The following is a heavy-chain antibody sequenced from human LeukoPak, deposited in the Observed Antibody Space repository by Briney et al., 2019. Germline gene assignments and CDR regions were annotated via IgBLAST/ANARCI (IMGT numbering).Heavy chain of an antibody. J-gene: IGHJ4*02. Sequence: ASVKVSCKASGYTFTTYDITWVRQATGQGLEWMGWMNPNSGDTAYAQKFQGRVAMTRDTSISTAYMELSSLTSGDTAVYYCARGQGDYYDTSEFYYAVPAHWGQGTLVTVSS. V-gene: IGHV1-8*01. CDR3: ARGQGDYYDTSEFYYAVPAH. D-gene: IGHD3-22*01. CDR1: GYTFTTYD. CDR2: MNPNSGDT.